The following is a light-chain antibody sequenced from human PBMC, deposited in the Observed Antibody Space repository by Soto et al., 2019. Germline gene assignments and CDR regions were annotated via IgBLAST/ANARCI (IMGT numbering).Light chain of an antibody. CDR3: TSFTSSTTNV. CDR2: DVS. CDR1: SSDVGGYNF. J-gene: IGLJ1*01. Sequence: QSVLTQPASVYGSPGQSITISCTGTSSDVGGYNFVSWYQQHPGNAPKLMIYDVSDRPSGVSDRFSGSKSGNTASLTISGLQAEDEADYYCTSFTSSTTNVFGTGTKVTVL. V-gene: IGLV2-14*03.